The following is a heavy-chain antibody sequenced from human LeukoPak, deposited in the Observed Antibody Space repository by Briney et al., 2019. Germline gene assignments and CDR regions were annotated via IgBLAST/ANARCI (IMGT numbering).Heavy chain of an antibody. CDR3: ARAGGYDTGGLDV. V-gene: IGHV4-34*01. CDR2: INHSGST. CDR1: GSSIGSGYY. D-gene: IGHD5-12*01. Sequence: SETLSLTCSVSGSSIGSGYYWSWIRQPPGKGLEWIGEINHSGSTNYNPSLKSRVTISVDTSKNQFSLKLSSVTAADTAVYYCARAGGYDTGGLDVWGKGTTVTISS. J-gene: IGHJ6*04.